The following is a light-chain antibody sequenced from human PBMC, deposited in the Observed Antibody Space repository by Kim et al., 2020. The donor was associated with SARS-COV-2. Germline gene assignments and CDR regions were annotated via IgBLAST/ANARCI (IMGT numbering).Light chain of an antibody. V-gene: IGKV1-5*03. CDR3: QQYHSYAVT. Sequence: GDRVPITCRASQDISTWLNWYQQKPGKAPRLLIYKAATLETGVPSRFSGSGSGTEFTLTISSLQPDDFATYSCQQYHSYAVTFGGGTKVDIK. CDR1: QDISTW. CDR2: KAA. J-gene: IGKJ4*01.